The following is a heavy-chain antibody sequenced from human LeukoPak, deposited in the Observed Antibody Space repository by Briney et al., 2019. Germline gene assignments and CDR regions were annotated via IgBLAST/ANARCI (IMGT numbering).Heavy chain of an antibody. Sequence: PSETLSLTCTVSGYSISSGYYWGWIRQPPGKGLEWIGSIYHSGSTYYNPSLKSRVTISVDTSKNQFSLKLSSVTAADTAVYYCARERDKLDYWGQGTLVTVSS. CDR1: GYSISSGYY. CDR2: IYHSGST. V-gene: IGHV4-38-2*02. J-gene: IGHJ4*02. D-gene: IGHD2-15*01. CDR3: ARERDKLDY.